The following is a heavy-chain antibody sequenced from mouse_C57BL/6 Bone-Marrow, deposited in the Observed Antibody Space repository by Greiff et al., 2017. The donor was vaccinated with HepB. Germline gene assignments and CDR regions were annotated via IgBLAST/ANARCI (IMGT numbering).Heavy chain of an antibody. D-gene: IGHD2-1*01. CDR2: FYPGSGSI. Sequence: QVQLQQSGAELVKPGASVKLSCKASGYTFTEYTIHWVKQRSGQGLEWIGWFYPGSGSIKYNEKFKDKATLTADKSSSTVYMELSRLTSEDSAVYFCARHEARLQLPHYYAMDYWGQGTSVTVSS. V-gene: IGHV1-62-2*01. J-gene: IGHJ4*01. CDR1: GYTFTEYT. CDR3: ARHEARLQLPHYYAMDY.